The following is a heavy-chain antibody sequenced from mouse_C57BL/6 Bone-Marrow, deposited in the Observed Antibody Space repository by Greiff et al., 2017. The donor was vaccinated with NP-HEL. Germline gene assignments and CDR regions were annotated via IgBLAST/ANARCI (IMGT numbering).Heavy chain of an antibody. J-gene: IGHJ2*01. Sequence: VKLQQSGAELARPGASVKLSCKASGYTFTSYGISWVKQRTGQGLEWIGEIYPRSGNTYYNEKFKGKATLTADKSSSTAYMELRSLTSEDSAVYFCARGKVIYYDYDGYWGQGTTLTVSS. V-gene: IGHV1-81*01. CDR3: ARGKVIYYDYDGY. CDR2: IYPRSGNT. D-gene: IGHD2-4*01. CDR1: GYTFTSYG.